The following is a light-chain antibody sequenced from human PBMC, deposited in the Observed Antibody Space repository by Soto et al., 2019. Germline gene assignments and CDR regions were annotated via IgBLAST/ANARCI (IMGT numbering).Light chain of an antibody. J-gene: IGLJ2*01. Sequence: QSVLTQPPSMSAAPGQKVTITCSGSSSNVGNNFVSWYQQLPGTAPKLLIFDNSQRPSGIPDRFFGSKSGTSATLAITGPQTGDEAVYYCGTWDTKLNAVVFGGGTTLTVL. CDR3: GTWDTKLNAVV. V-gene: IGLV1-51*01. CDR1: SSNVGNNF. CDR2: DNS.